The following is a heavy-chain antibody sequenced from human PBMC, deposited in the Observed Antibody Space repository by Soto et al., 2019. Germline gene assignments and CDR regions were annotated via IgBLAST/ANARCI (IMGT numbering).Heavy chain of an antibody. Sequence: QVQLVQSGAEVKKPGASVKVSCKASGYTFTSYDINWVRQATGQGIEWMGWMNPNSGNTGYAQKFRGRVTMTRNTSISTAYMELSSLRSEDTAVYSCARERTGTTSMDVWGQGTTVTVSS. D-gene: IGHD1-1*01. V-gene: IGHV1-8*01. CDR3: ARERTGTTSMDV. CDR1: GYTFTSYD. J-gene: IGHJ6*02. CDR2: MNPNSGNT.